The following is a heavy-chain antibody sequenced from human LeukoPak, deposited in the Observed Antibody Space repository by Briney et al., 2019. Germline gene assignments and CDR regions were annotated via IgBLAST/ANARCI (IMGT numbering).Heavy chain of an antibody. J-gene: IGHJ4*02. D-gene: IGHD2-2*01. CDR3: ARVEDGPGYSSTWYY. CDR2: IYPGDCHT. V-gene: IGHV5-51*01. Sequence: GESLKISCKGSGYIFTSYLIVGVGQKPGKGLEWMGIIYPGDCHTRYSPSFQGKVPISTNQSTTTAYLHRRRLTASHTAMSYCARVEDGPGYSSTWYYWGQGTLVTVSS. CDR1: GYIFTSYL.